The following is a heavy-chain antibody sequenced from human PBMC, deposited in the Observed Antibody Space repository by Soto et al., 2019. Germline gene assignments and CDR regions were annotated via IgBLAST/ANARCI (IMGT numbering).Heavy chain of an antibody. CDR1: GFTFSSYE. V-gene: IGHV3-48*03. Sequence: GGSLRLSCAASGFTFSSYEMNWVRQAPGKGLEWVSYISSSGSTIYYADSVKGRFTISRDNAKNSLYLQMNSLRAEDTGVYYCARDSVDSSSWYAILSYFDYWGQGTLVTVSS. CDR2: ISSSGSTI. J-gene: IGHJ4*02. CDR3: ARDSVDSSSWYAILSYFDY. D-gene: IGHD6-13*01.